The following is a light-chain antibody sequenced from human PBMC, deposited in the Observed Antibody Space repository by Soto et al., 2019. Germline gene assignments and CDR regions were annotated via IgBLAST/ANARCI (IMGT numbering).Light chain of an antibody. J-gene: IGKJ1*01. CDR1: QSVSSSY. CDR3: QQYGSSSWT. CDR2: GAS. Sequence: EIVLTQSPGTLSLSPGERATLSCRASQSVSSSYLAWYQQKPGQAPRLLISGASSRATGIPDRFSGSGSGTDFTLTISRLDPEDFAVYYCQQYGSSSWTFGQGTKVEIK. V-gene: IGKV3-20*01.